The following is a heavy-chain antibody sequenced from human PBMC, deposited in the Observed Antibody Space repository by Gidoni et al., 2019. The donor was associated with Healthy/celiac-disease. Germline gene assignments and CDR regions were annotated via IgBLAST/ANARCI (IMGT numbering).Heavy chain of an antibody. CDR1: GFTFSSYA. CDR3: AREVDKGRLSRFGSGGGMDV. CDR2: ISYDGSNK. J-gene: IGHJ6*02. V-gene: IGHV3-30*04. D-gene: IGHD2-15*01. Sequence: QVQLVESGGGVVQPGRSLRLSCAASGFTFSSYAMHWVRQAPGKGLECVAVISYDGSNKYYADSVKGRFTISRDNSKNTLYLQMNSLRAEDTAVYYCAREVDKGRLSRFGSGGGMDVWGQGTTVTVSS.